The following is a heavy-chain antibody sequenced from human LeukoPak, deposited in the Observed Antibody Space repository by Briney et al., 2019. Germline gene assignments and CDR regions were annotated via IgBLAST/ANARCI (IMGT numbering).Heavy chain of an antibody. D-gene: IGHD3-10*01. CDR1: GATVNSNY. J-gene: IGHJ4*01. Sequence: GGSLRLSCVVSGATVNSNYMSWVRQAPGKGLEWVSVIYSGGSTYYADSVKGRFTISRDISKNTLYLQMNDLRAEDTAVYYCAREFSGYWGQGTLVTVSS. CDR3: AREFSGY. CDR2: IYSGGST. V-gene: IGHV3-66*01.